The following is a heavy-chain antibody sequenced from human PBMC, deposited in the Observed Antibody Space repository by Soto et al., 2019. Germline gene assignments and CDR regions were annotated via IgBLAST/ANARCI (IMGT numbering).Heavy chain of an antibody. CDR1: GYSFTRCC. CDR3: AREPYDILPGYWPGFDY. J-gene: IGHJ4*02. V-gene: IGHV1-18*01. D-gene: IGHD3-9*01. Sequence: GASVNVSCKGSGYSFTRCCISSVRQAPGQGREWMGWSSAYNGNTNYEQKLQGRVTMTTDTSTSTAYLELRSLSSADTAVYYCAREPYDILPGYWPGFDYWGQGTLVTVSS. CDR2: SSAYNGNT.